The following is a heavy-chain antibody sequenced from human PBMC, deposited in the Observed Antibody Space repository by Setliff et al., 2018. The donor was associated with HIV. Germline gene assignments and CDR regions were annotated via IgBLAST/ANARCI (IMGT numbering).Heavy chain of an antibody. CDR1: GYTFRNYA. D-gene: IGHD3-22*01. CDR3: ARISGNDRGGYYYHYFGY. J-gene: IGHJ4*02. Sequence: ASVKVSCKASGYTFRNYAVHWVRQAPGQRLEWMGRIDSGNGNTKISPKFQDRVTIIRDTSATTVYMEVNSLRSEDTAVYYCARISGNDRGGYYYHYFGYWGQGTLVTISS. CDR2: IDSGNGNT. V-gene: IGHV1-3*04.